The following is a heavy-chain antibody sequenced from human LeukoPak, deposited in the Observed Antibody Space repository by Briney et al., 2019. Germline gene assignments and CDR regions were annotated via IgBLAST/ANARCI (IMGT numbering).Heavy chain of an antibody. CDR3: ARGWYYGSGPKGDAFDI. D-gene: IGHD3-10*01. J-gene: IGHJ3*02. V-gene: IGHV4-31*03. Sequence: SETLSLTCTVSGGSISRGGHHWSWIRQPPGKGLEWIGYIYYSGSTYYNPSLKSRVPISVDTSKTQFSLKLSSVSAADAAVYYCARGWYYGSGPKGDAFDIWGQGTMVTVSS. CDR1: GGSISRGGHH. CDR2: IYYSGST.